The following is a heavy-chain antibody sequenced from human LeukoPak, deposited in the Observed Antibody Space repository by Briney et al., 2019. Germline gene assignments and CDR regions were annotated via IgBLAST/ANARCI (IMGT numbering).Heavy chain of an antibody. D-gene: IGHD3-22*01. CDR2: IYYSGST. Sequence: GSLRLSCAASGFTLSSYAMSWVRQAPGKGLEWIGSIYYSGSTYYNPSLKSRVTISVDTSKNQFSLKLRSVTAADTAVYYCARQVRDSSPGLYFDYWGQGTLVTVSS. V-gene: IGHV4-38-2*01. CDR3: ARQVRDSSPGLYFDY. J-gene: IGHJ4*02. CDR1: GFTLSSYA.